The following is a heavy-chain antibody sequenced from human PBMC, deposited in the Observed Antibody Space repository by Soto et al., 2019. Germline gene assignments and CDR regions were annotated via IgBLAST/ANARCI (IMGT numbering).Heavy chain of an antibody. CDR2: IYPGDSDT. CDR1: GYSFTSCW. CDR3: ARHLQSGSYYYYYGMDV. J-gene: IGHJ6*02. D-gene: IGHD1-26*01. V-gene: IGHV5-51*01. Sequence: PGESLKISCKGSGYSFTSCWIGWVRQMPGKGLEWMGIIYPGDSDTRYSPSFQGQVTISADKSISTAYLQWSSLKASDTAMYYCARHLQSGSYYYYYGMDVWGQGTTVTVSS.